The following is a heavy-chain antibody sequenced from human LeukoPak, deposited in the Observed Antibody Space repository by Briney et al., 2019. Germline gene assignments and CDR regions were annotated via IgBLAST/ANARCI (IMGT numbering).Heavy chain of an antibody. D-gene: IGHD6-13*01. J-gene: IGHJ4*02. CDR3: ARGRNSTGIAAAGRVVVTFDY. CDR2: INHSGST. CDR1: GGSFSGYY. Sequence: SETLSLTCAVYGGSFSGYYWSWIRQLPGKGLEWIGEINHSGSTNYNPSLKSRVTISVDTSKNQFSLKLSSVTAADTAVYYCARGRNSTGIAAAGRVVVTFDYWGQGTLVTVSS. V-gene: IGHV4-34*01.